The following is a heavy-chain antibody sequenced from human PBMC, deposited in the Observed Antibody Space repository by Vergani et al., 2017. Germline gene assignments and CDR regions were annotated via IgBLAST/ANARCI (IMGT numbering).Heavy chain of an antibody. CDR2: ISSSSSYI. V-gene: IGHV3-21*01. CDR1: GFTFSSYS. Sequence: EVQLVESGGGLVKPGGSLRLSCAASGFTFSSYSMNWVRQAPGKGLEWVSSISSSSSYIYYADSVKGRFTISGDNAKNSLYPQMNSLRAEDTAVYYCARDGGGTAILSAFDIWGQGTMVTVSS. J-gene: IGHJ3*02. D-gene: IGHD2-21*02. CDR3: ARDGGGTAILSAFDI.